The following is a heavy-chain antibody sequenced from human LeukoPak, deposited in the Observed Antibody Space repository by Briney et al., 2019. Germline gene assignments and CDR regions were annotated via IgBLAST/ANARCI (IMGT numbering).Heavy chain of an antibody. CDR3: AKSRRMVRGALDY. CDR2: ITGSGGST. J-gene: IGHJ4*02. V-gene: IGHV3-23*01. Sequence: GGSPRLSCAASGLTFSSYAISWVRQAPGKGLEWVSSITGSGGSTYYADSVKGRFTISRDNSKNTLYLQMNSLRAEDTAVYYCAKSRRMVRGALDYWGQGTLVTVSS. CDR1: GLTFSSYA. D-gene: IGHD3-10*01.